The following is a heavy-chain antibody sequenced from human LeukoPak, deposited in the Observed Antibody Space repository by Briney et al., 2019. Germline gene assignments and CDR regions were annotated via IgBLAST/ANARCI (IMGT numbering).Heavy chain of an antibody. CDR3: ARDRPERDCSSTSCYRYSYYYYYMVV. CDR2: IYYSGRT. J-gene: IGHJ6*03. D-gene: IGHD2-2*01. Sequence: PSETLSLTCTVPGGSISSHYWSWIRQPPGKGLEWIGYIYYSGRTNYNPYLKSRVTISVATSKTQFPLKLSSVTAADTAVYYCARDRPERDCSSTSCYRYSYYYYYMVVWGKGTTVTVSS. V-gene: IGHV4-59*11. CDR1: GGSISSHY.